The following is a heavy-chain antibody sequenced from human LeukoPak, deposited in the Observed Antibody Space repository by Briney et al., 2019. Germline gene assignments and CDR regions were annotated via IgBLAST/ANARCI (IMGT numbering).Heavy chain of an antibody. V-gene: IGHV3-23*01. CDR1: GFTLSSSA. CDR2: VSGGGSST. Sequence: GGSQRLSCAASGFTLSSSAMSWVRQAPGKGLEWVSGVSGGGSSTYYADSVKGRFTISRDNSKNTLYLQMNSLRAEDTAMYYCAKGLFSSGWSGGYFDSWGQGTLVAVSS. CDR3: AKGLFSSGWSGGYFDS. D-gene: IGHD6-19*01. J-gene: IGHJ4*02.